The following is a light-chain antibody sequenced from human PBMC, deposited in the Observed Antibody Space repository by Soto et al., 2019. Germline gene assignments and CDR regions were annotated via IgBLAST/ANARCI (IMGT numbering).Light chain of an antibody. CDR3: QQYNDWPLT. CDR2: YAS. Sequence: EIVMTQSPATLSVSPGERATLSCRASQSVNSNLAWYQQKPGQAPRLLIYYASTRATGIPARFSGSGSGTEFTLTISSLQSEDFAVYYCQQYNDWPLTFGGGTKVHIK. V-gene: IGKV3-15*01. CDR1: QSVNSN. J-gene: IGKJ4*01.